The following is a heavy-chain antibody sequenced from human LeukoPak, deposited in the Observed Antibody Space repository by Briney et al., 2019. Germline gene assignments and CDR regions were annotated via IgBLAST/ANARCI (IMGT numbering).Heavy chain of an antibody. J-gene: IGHJ4*02. D-gene: IGHD6-19*01. CDR3: ASYSGWYPYYFDY. CDR2: IYYSGST. CDR1: GGSISSYY. Sequence: PSETLSLTCTVSGGSISSYYWSWLRQPPGKGLEWIGYIYYSGSTNYNPSLKSRVTISIDTSKNQFSLKLNSVTAADTAVYYCASYSGWYPYYFDYWGQGTLVTVSS. V-gene: IGHV4-59*01.